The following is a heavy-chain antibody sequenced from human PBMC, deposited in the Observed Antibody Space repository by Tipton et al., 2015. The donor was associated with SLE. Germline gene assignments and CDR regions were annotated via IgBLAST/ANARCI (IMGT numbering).Heavy chain of an antibody. Sequence: SLRLSCAASGFTFNSYWMHWVRQAPGKGLVWVSRINSDGSSTNYADSVKGRFTISRDNAKNTLYLQMNSLRAEDTAVYYCARAGPLLWVLYFDYWGQGTLVTVSS. CDR3: ARAGPLLWVLYFDY. CDR1: GFTFNSYW. V-gene: IGHV3-74*01. J-gene: IGHJ4*02. CDR2: INSDGSST. D-gene: IGHD3-10*01.